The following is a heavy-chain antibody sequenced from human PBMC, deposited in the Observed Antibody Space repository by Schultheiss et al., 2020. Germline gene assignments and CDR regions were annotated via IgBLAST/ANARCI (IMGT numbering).Heavy chain of an antibody. CDR1: GASIVTNNW. J-gene: IGHJ4*02. D-gene: IGHD5-18*01. Sequence: SETLSLTCGVSGASIVTNNWWSWVRQTPGKGLEWIGEINHSGSTNYNPSLKSRVTISVDTSKNQFSLRLSSVTAADTAVFYCARGTGGYSYVLPFDYWGQGTLVNGYS. V-gene: IGHV4-4*02. CDR2: INHSGST. CDR3: ARGTGGYSYVLPFDY.